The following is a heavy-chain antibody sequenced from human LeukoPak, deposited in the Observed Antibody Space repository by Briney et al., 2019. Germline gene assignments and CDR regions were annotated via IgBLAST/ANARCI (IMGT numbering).Heavy chain of an antibody. J-gene: IGHJ1*01. V-gene: IGHV3-15*01. CDR2: IRSKTDGGTT. Sequence: GGSLRLSCAASGFTFRDAWMTWVREAPGKGLEWVGRIRSKTDGGTTDYAVSVQGRFTISRDDSKNTLYLQMSSLKTEDTAVYYCAKHIYGVVSIQQWGQGTLVTVAS. D-gene: IGHD3-3*01. CDR1: GFTFRDAW. CDR3: AKHIYGVVSIQQ.